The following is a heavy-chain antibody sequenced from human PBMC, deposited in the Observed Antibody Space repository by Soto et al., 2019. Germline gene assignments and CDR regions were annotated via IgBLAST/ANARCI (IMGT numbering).Heavy chain of an antibody. Sequence: QVQLQQSGPGLVKPSETLSLTCTVSGVSINNNYWSWVWQPPGKGLEWIGYIYFSGITNYNPSLKSRVSISVDTSKDQVSLKLTSVTAADTAMYYCARGNYDYFGGNYRYVGGAFDIWGPGTVVTVSS. CDR3: ARGNYDYFGGNYRYVGGAFDI. V-gene: IGHV4-59*01. CDR2: IYFSGIT. J-gene: IGHJ3*02. D-gene: IGHD3-16*02. CDR1: GVSINNNY.